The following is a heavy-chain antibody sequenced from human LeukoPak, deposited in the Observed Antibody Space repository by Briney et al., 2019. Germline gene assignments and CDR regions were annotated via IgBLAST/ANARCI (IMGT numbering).Heavy chain of an antibody. J-gene: IGHJ4*02. V-gene: IGHV4-34*01. Sequence: PSETLSLTCAVYGGSFSGYYWSWIRQPPGKGLEWIGEINHSGSTNYNPSLTSRVTISVDTSKNQFSLTLSSVTAADTAVYYCARRNWYSKRPPDYWGQGTLVTVSS. D-gene: IGHD6-13*01. CDR1: GGSFSGYY. CDR2: INHSGST. CDR3: ARRNWYSKRPPDY.